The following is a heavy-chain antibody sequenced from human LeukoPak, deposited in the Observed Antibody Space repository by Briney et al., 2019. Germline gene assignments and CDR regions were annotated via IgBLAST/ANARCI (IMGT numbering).Heavy chain of an antibody. D-gene: IGHD3-10*01. CDR2: IIPIFGTA. CDR1: GGTFSSYA. V-gene: IGHV1-69*06. J-gene: IGHJ4*02. Sequence: SVKVSCKASGGTFSSYAISWVRQAPGQGLEWMGGIIPIFGTANYAQKFQGRVTITADKSTNTAYMELSSLRSEDTAVYYCARDPTYYYGSGSYFTGDYWGQGTLVTVSS. CDR3: ARDPTYYYGSGSYFTGDY.